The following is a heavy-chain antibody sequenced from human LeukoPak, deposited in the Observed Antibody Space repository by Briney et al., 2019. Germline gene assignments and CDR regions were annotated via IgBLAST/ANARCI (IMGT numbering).Heavy chain of an antibody. Sequence: ASVKVSCKASGYTFTSYYMHWVRQAPGQGLEWRGWINPNSGGTNYAQKFQGRVTMTRDASISTAYMELSRLRSDDTAVYYCARDGTYYYDSSGYYPFDYWGQGTLVTVSS. CDR1: GYTFTSYY. J-gene: IGHJ4*02. CDR3: ARDGTYYYDSSGYYPFDY. V-gene: IGHV1-2*02. CDR2: INPNSGGT. D-gene: IGHD3-22*01.